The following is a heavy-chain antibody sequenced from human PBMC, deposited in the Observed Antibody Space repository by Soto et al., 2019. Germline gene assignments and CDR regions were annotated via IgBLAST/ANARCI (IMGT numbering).Heavy chain of an antibody. V-gene: IGHV4-59*01. J-gene: IGHJ5*02. CDR3: ARERAAAGMWFDP. Sequence: PSETLSLTCTVSGGSTSGYYWNWIRQPPGKGLEWIGYIYYSGSTNYNPSLKSRVTISVDTSKNQFSLKLSSVTAADTAVYYCARERAAAGMWFDPWGQGTLVTVSS. CDR2: IYYSGST. CDR1: GGSTSGYY. D-gene: IGHD6-13*01.